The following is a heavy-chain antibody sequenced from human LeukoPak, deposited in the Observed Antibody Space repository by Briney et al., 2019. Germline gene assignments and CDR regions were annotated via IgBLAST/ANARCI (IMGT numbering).Heavy chain of an antibody. J-gene: IGHJ4*02. CDR2: INPNSGGT. CDR3: ARDLFSEQLVPFDY. D-gene: IGHD6-6*01. CDR1: GYTFTGHY. V-gene: IGHV1-2*02. Sequence: ASVKVSCKASGYTFTGHYMHWVRQAPGQGLEWMGWINPNSGGTNYAQKFQGRVTMTRDTSISTAYMELSRLRSDDTAVYYCARDLFSEQLVPFDYWGKGTLVTVSS.